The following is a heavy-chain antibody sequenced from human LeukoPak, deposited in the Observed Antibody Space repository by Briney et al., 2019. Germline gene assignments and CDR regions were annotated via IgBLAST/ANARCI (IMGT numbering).Heavy chain of an antibody. D-gene: IGHD3-3*01. V-gene: IGHV3-30-3*01. J-gene: IGHJ3*01. CDR1: GFTFSEYI. CDR2: MSNDGSIK. Sequence: GRSLRLSCAASGFTFSEYIIHWVRQAPGRGLEWVAVMSNDGSIKKYANSVKGRFTISRDNSKSMLYLQMDSLRAEDTAVYYCAREFTIFGVVIQRYDAFDVWGQGTMVTVSS. CDR3: AREFTIFGVVIQRYDAFDV.